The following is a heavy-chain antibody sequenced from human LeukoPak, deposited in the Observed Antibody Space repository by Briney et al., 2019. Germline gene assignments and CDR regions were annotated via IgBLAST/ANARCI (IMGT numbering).Heavy chain of an antibody. Sequence: SETLSLTCTVSGGSISSSSYYWGRIRQPPGKGLESIGSIYYSGSTYYNPSLKSRVTISVDTSKNQFSLKLSSVTAADTAVYYCARQGSGYYWGKYYFDYWGQGTLVTVSS. D-gene: IGHD3-22*01. CDR1: GGSISSSSYY. V-gene: IGHV4-39*01. CDR2: IYYSGST. J-gene: IGHJ4*02. CDR3: ARQGSGYYWGKYYFDY.